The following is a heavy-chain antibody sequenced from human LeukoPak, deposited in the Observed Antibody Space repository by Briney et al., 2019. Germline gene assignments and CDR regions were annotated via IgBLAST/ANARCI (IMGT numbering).Heavy chain of an antibody. CDR2: ISGGGGST. CDR1: GFTFSRYA. CDR3: ARDKRGLDY. Sequence: TGGSLRLSCAASGFTFSRYAMSWVRQAPGKGLEWVSAISGGGGSTYYADSVKGRFTISRDNSKNTLYLQMNSLRAEDTAVYYCARDKRGLDYWGQGTLVTVSS. V-gene: IGHV3-23*01. J-gene: IGHJ4*02.